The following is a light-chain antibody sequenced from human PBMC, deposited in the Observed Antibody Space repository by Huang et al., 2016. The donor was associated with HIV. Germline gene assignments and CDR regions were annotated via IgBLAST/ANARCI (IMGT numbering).Light chain of an antibody. V-gene: IGKV1-39*01. J-gene: IGKJ4*01. Sequence: DIQMTQSPSSLSASVGDRVTITCRASQSISSYLYWYQQKPWKAPNVLIYAASRLESGVPSRFIGSGSGTDFPRTISNLQPEDFGMYYCQQRYDESATFGGGTKVEIK. CDR2: AAS. CDR1: QSISSY. CDR3: QQRYDESAT.